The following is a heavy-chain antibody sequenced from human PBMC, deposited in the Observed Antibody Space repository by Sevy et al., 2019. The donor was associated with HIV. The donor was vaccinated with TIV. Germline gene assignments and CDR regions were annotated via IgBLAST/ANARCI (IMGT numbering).Heavy chain of an antibody. CDR1: GFTFSSYG. CDR3: ANGYRMTTVTTRNYNYGMDV. D-gene: IGHD4-17*01. V-gene: IGHV3-30*18. Sequence: GGSLRLSCAASGFTFSSYGMHWVRQAPGKGLEWVATISYDGSNQYYADSVKGRFTISRDNSKNTLYLQMNTLRTEDTAVYYCANGYRMTTVTTRNYNYGMDVWGQGTTVTVSS. J-gene: IGHJ6*02. CDR2: ISYDGSNQ.